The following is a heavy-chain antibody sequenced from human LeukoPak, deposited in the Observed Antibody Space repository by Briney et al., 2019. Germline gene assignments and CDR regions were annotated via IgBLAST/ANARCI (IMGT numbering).Heavy chain of an antibody. J-gene: IGHJ5*02. V-gene: IGHV4-34*01. Sequence: SETLSLTCAVYGGSFSGYYWSWIRQPPGKGLEWIGEINHSGSTNYNPSLKSRVTISVDTSKNQFSLKLSSVTAADTAVYYCARAAGGYCSSTSCYAQLRNWFDPWGQGTLVTVSS. CDR1: GGSFSGYY. CDR3: ARAAGGYCSSTSCYAQLRNWFDP. D-gene: IGHD2-2*01. CDR2: INHSGST.